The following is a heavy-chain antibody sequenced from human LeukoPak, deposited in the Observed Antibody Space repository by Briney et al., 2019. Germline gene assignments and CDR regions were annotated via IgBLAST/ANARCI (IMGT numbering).Heavy chain of an antibody. Sequence: SETLSLTCAVYGGSFSGYYWSWIRQPPGKGLEWIGEINHSGSTNYNPSLKSRVTISVDTSKNQFSLKLSSVTAADTAVYYCARDDGGFLEWLGAFDIWGQGTMVTVSS. CDR3: ARDDGGFLEWLGAFDI. CDR2: INHSGST. J-gene: IGHJ3*02. V-gene: IGHV4-34*01. CDR1: GGSFSGYY. D-gene: IGHD3-3*01.